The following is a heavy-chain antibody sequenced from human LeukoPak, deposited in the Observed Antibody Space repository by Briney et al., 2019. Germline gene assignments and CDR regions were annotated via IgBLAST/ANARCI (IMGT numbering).Heavy chain of an antibody. CDR3: TTADSSSWYINYYYGMDV. D-gene: IGHD6-13*01. CDR1: GFTFSNAW. J-gene: IGHJ6*02. Sequence: GGSLRLSCAASGFTFSNAWMSWVRQAPGKGLEWVGRIKSKTDGGTTDYAAPVKGRFTISRDDSKNTLYLQMNSLKTEDTAVYYCTTADSSSWYINYYYGMDVWGQGTMVTVSS. V-gene: IGHV3-15*01. CDR2: IKSKTDGGTT.